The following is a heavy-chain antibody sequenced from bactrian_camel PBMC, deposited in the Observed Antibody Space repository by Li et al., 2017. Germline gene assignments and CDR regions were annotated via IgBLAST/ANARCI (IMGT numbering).Heavy chain of an antibody. CDR1: GFRFKDDW. J-gene: IGHJ4*01. D-gene: IGHD1*01. V-gene: IGHV3S6*01. CDR3: VRDGSTVACRLTT. Sequence: HVQLVESGGGLVQPGVSLRLSCAASGFRFKDDWMHWVRQAPGKGLEWVSSIWPNGGTTNYADSVKGRFTISRDNAKNTVYLQMNTLKAEDTAMYYCVRDGSTVACRLTTGARGPRSPSP. CDR2: IWPNGGTT.